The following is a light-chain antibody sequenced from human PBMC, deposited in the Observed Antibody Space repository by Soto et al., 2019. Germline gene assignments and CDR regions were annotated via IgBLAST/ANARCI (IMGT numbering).Light chain of an antibody. CDR2: YDS. CDR1: NIGSKS. J-gene: IGLJ3*02. CDR3: QVWDISSGHVV. Sequence: SYVLTQPPSVPVAPGKTASVACGGSNIGSKSVHWYQKKSGQAPVLVMYYDSDRPSGIPERFSGSNSGNTATLTISRVEAGDEADYYCQVWDISSGHVVFGGGTKVTVL. V-gene: IGLV3-21*01.